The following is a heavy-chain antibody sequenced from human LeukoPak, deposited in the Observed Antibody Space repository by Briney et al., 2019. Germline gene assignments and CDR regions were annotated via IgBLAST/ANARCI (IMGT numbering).Heavy chain of an antibody. D-gene: IGHD2-15*01. CDR3: ARDMTFCSGGSCYSLGFDI. J-gene: IGHJ3*02. CDR2: IGTAGDP. V-gene: IGHV3-13*05. CDR1: GFTFSSCD. Sequence: PGGSLRLSCAASGFTFSSCDMHWARQATAKGLEWVSAIGTAGDPYYPGSVKGRFAIPRENAKNSLYLQMNSLRAGDTAVYYCARDMTFCSGGSCYSLGFDIWGQGTMVTVSS.